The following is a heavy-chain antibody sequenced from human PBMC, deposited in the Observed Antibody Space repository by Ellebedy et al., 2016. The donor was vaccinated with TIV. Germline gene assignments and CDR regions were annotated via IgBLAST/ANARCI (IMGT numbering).Heavy chain of an antibody. Sequence: GESLKISCKASGYSFTTYSINWVRQIPGKGLEWMGTVDPVDFQTNYSPSFQGHVTISADRSITTSYLQWDSLSVSDSAIYYCARHFDLGDYRAPDFWGQGTLVTVSS. D-gene: IGHD4-17*01. J-gene: IGHJ4*02. CDR2: VDPVDFQT. CDR1: GYSFTTYS. CDR3: ARHFDLGDYRAPDF. V-gene: IGHV5-10-1*01.